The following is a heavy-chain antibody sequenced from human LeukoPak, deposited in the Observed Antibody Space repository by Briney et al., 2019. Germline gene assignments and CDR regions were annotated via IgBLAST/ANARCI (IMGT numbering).Heavy chain of an antibody. CDR2: IWYDGSNK. Sequence: PGRSLRLSXAASGFTFSSYGMHSVRQAPGKGLEWMAVIWYDGSNKYYADSVKGRFTISRDNSKNTLYLQMNSLRAEDTAVYYCAKDSGPFGELLDYWGQGTLVTVSS. CDR3: AKDSGPFGELLDY. D-gene: IGHD3-10*01. V-gene: IGHV3-33*06. CDR1: GFTFSSYG. J-gene: IGHJ4*02.